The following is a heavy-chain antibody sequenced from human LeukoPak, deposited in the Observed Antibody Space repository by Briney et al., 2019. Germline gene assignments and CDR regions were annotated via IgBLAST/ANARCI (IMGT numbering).Heavy chain of an antibody. CDR2: ISGSGGST. CDR3: AKGSYFDWLKTPFDY. Sequence: GGSLRLSCAASGFTFSSYAMSWVRQAPGKGLEWVSAISGSGGSTYYADSVKGRLTISRDNSKNTLYLQMNSLRAEDTAVYYCAKGSYFDWLKTPFDYWGQGTLVTVSS. V-gene: IGHV3-23*01. J-gene: IGHJ4*02. CDR1: GFTFSSYA. D-gene: IGHD3-9*01.